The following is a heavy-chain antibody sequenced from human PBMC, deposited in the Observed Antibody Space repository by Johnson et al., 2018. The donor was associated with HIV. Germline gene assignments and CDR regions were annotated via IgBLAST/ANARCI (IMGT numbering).Heavy chain of an antibody. Sequence: EKLVESGGDVVRPGGSLRLSCAASGFTFDDYGMSWVRQAPGKGLEWVSDINWNGGRTGYADSVNGRFPISRDQAKNSLYLQMNSLRAEDTAVYYCAKADDGRGWYQAFDIWGQGTMVTVSS. D-gene: IGHD6-19*01. J-gene: IGHJ3*02. CDR2: INWNGGRT. CDR1: GFTFDDYG. CDR3: AKADDGRGWYQAFDI. V-gene: IGHV3-20*04.